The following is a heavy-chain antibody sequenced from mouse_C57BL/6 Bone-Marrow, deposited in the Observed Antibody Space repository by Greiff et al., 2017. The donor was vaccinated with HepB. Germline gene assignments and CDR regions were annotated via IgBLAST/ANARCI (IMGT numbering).Heavy chain of an antibody. CDR1: GFNIKDDY. CDR2: IVPENGDT. CDR3: TTRGVVATKDYAMDY. J-gene: IGHJ4*01. V-gene: IGHV14-4*01. Sequence: EVMLVESGAELVRPGASVKLSCTASGFNIKDDYMHWVKQRPEQGLEWIGWIVPENGDTEYASKFQGKATITADTSSNTAYLQLSSLTSEDTDVYYGTTRGVVATKDYAMDYWGQGTSVTVSS. D-gene: IGHD1-1*01.